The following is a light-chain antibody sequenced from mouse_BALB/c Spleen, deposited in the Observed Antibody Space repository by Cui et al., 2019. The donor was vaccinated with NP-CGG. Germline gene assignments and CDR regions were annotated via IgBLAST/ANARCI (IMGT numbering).Light chain of an antibody. V-gene: IGLV1*01. J-gene: IGLJ1*01. CDR3: ALWYSNHWV. CDR2: GTN. CDR1: TGAVTTSNY. Sequence: QAVVTQEYALTTSPGETVTLTCRSVTGAVTTSNYANWVQEKPDHLFTGLIGGTNNRPPGVPARFSGSLIGDKAALTITGAQTENEAIYFCALWYSNHWVFGGGTKLTVL.